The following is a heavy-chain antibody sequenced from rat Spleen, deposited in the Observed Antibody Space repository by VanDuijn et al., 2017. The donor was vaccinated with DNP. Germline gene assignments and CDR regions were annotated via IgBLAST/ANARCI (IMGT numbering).Heavy chain of an antibody. CDR2: IWSGGST. V-gene: IGHV2-15*01. D-gene: IGHD1-2*01. Sequence: QVQLKESGPGLVQPSQTLSLTCTVSGFSLTSYGVSWVRQPPGKGLEWIAAIWSGGSTDYNSLLKSRLSISRDTFKGQVFLKMNSLQAEDTASCFCTRGRIYPFDYWGQGVMVTVSS. J-gene: IGHJ2*01. CDR1: GFSLTSYG. CDR3: TRGRIYPFDY.